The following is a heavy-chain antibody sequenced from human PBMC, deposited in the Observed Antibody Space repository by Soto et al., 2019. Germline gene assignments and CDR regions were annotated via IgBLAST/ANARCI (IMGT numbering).Heavy chain of an antibody. V-gene: IGHV3-30*14. D-gene: IGHD3-3*01. CDR1: GFTFSRHT. CDR3: AREVYYDFWSAFNPHPYYFDD. Sequence: QVQLVESGGGVVQPGRSLRLSCAASGFTFSRHTMHWVRQAPGKGLELVAAISDDGSNTYYADSVKGRFTISRDNYKNALYLPMHSLSSEATAGHHCAREVYYDFWSAFNPHPYYFDDWGQGTLVTVSS. J-gene: IGHJ4*02. CDR2: ISDDGSNT.